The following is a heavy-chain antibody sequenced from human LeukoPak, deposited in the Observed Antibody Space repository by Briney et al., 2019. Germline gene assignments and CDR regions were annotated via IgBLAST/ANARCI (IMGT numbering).Heavy chain of an antibody. V-gene: IGHV3-21*01. CDR2: ISTVSTYK. D-gene: IGHD6-25*01. Sequence: QGGSLRLSYAASGFTFTDYSMTWVRQAPGKGLEWVSSISTVSTYKFYSDSVKGRFTISRDNAKNNLYLQMSSLSAEDTAVYYCARDGSGFYLYYYMDVWGRGTPVTVSS. J-gene: IGHJ6*03. CDR3: ARDGSGFYLYYYMDV. CDR1: GFTFTDYS.